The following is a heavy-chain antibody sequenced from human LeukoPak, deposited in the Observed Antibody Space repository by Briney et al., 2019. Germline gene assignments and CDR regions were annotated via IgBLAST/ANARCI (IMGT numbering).Heavy chain of an antibody. V-gene: IGHV5-10-1*01. Sequence: GESLKISCEGSGYSFTSYWISWVRQMPGKGLEWMGRIDPSDSYTNYSPSFQGHVTISADKSISTAYLQWSSLKASDTAMYYCARWGGYSYGHDAFDIWGQGTMVTVSS. CDR1: GYSFTSYW. CDR3: ARWGGYSYGHDAFDI. D-gene: IGHD5-18*01. J-gene: IGHJ3*02. CDR2: IDPSDSYT.